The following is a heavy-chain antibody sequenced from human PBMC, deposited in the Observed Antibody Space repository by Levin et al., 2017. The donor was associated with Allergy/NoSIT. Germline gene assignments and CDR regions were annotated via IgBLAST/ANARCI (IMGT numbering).Heavy chain of an antibody. D-gene: IGHD3-22*01. J-gene: IGHJ4*02. Sequence: LSLTCAASGFTFSNYWMSWVRQAPGKGLEWVANIKSDGSETYYVDSVKGRFSISRDNAKNLLYLQMNRLTADDTAIYYCARDEPYYSGSRVLHYWGQGTQVTVSS. CDR2: IKSDGSET. CDR3: ARDEPYYSGSRVLHY. CDR1: GFTFSNYW. V-gene: IGHV3-7*01.